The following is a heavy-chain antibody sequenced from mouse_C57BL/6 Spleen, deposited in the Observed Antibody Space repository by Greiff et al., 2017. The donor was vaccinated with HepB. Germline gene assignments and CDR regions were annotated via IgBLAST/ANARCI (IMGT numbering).Heavy chain of an antibody. CDR1: GFTFTDYY. D-gene: IGHD1-1*01. J-gene: IGHJ2*01. CDR2: IRNKANGYTT. CDR3: ARSTVVPYFDY. V-gene: IGHV7-3*01. Sequence: EVKLMESGGGLVQPGGSLSLSCAASGFTFTDYYMSWVRQPPGKALEWLGFIRNKANGYTTEYSASVKGRFTISRDNSQSILYLQMNALRAEDSATYYCARSTVVPYFDYWGQGTTLTVSS.